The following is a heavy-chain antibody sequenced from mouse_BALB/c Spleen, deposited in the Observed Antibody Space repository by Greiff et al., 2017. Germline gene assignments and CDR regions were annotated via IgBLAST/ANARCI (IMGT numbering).Heavy chain of an antibody. Sequence: QVQLQQPGAELVRPGASVKLSCKASGYTFTSYWINWVKQRPGQGLEWIGNIYPSDSYTNYNQKFKDKATLTVDKSSSTAYMQLSSPTSEDSAGDYCTRSITTVVPFAYWGQGTLVTVSA. V-gene: IGHV1-69*02. D-gene: IGHD1-1*01. CDR2: IYPSDSYT. J-gene: IGHJ3*01. CDR1: GYTFTSYW. CDR3: TRSITTVVPFAY.